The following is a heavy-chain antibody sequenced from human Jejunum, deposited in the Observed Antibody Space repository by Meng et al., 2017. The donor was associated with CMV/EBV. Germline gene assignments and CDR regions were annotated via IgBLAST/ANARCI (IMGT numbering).Heavy chain of an antibody. CDR3: TRGDGAHSAKFDY. Sequence: KTSGYSFMTDGINWVREAPGQRLEWMGWIATNTGNPTYVQDFTGRFVFSLDTSVSTAYLQISGLRAEDTAIYYCTRGDGAHSAKFDYWGQGTLVTVSS. D-gene: IGHD5-24*01. J-gene: IGHJ4*02. CDR2: IATNTGNP. V-gene: IGHV7-4-1*02. CDR1: GYSFMTDG.